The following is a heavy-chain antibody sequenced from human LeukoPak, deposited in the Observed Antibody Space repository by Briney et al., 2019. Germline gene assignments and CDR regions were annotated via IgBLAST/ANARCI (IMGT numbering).Heavy chain of an antibody. D-gene: IGHD1-26*01. CDR1: GFTFSSYL. CDR3: ARWAGAILTDY. CDR2: INSDESST. Sequence: QAGGSLRLSCAASGFTFSSYLMHWVRQPPGKGLVWVSRINSDESSTSYADSVKGRFTISRDNAKNTLYLQMNSLRAEDTAVYYCARWAGAILTDYWGQGTLVTVSS. J-gene: IGHJ4*02. V-gene: IGHV3-74*01.